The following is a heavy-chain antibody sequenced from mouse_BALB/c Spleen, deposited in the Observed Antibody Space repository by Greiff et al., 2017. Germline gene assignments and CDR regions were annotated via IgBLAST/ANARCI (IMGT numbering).Heavy chain of an antibody. Sequence: EVHLVESGGGLVQPGGSLKLSCAASGFTFSSYTMSWVRQTPEKRLEWVAYISNGGGSTYYPDTVKGRFTISRDNAKNTLYLQMSSLKSEDTAMYYCARSYYYGSSDYWGQGTTLTVSS. CDR1: GFTFSSYT. V-gene: IGHV5-12-2*01. J-gene: IGHJ2*01. CDR2: ISNGGGST. CDR3: ARSYYYGSSDY. D-gene: IGHD1-1*01.